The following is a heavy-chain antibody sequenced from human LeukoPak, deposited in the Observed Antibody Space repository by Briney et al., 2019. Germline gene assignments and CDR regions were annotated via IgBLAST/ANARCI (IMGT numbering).Heavy chain of an antibody. CDR2: ISSSGDST. Sequence: GGSLRLSCAASGFTFSSYAMSWVRQAPGKGLEWVSSISSSGDSTFYADSVKDRFTISRDNSKNTLYLRMSRLRADDTAVYYCAKDRPNYHESNGHYYRRNGDSWGQGTLVTVSS. CDR3: AKDRPNYHESNGHYYRRNGDS. J-gene: IGHJ5*01. D-gene: IGHD3-22*01. CDR1: GFTFSSYA. V-gene: IGHV3-23*01.